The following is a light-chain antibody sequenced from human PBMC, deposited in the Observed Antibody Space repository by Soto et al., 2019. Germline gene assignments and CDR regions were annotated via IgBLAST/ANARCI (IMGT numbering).Light chain of an antibody. CDR3: QQYSSGYT. V-gene: IGKV3-15*01. CDR1: QSVGSN. CDR2: GAS. Sequence: EIVMTQSPATLSVSPGERVTLSCRASQSVGSNLAWYQQKPGQAPRLLIYGASTRATGIPARFSGSGSATEFTLSISSLQSEDFAAYYCQQYSSGYTFGQGTKLEIK. J-gene: IGKJ2*01.